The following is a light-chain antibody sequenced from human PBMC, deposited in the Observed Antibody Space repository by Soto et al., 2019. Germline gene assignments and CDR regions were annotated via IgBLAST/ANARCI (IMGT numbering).Light chain of an antibody. CDR1: QSVLYSSNNKNY. V-gene: IGKV4-1*01. CDR3: QQYYSTPPT. CDR2: WAS. Sequence: DTVMTQSPDSLAVSLGERATINCKSSQSVLYSSNNKNYLAWYQQKQGQPPKLLIYWASTRESGVPDRFSGSGSGTDFTLTISSLQAEDVAVYYCQQYYSTPPTFGGGTKVEIK. J-gene: IGKJ4*01.